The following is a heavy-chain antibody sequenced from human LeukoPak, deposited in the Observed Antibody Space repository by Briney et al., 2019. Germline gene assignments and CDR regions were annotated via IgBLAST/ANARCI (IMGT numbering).Heavy chain of an antibody. J-gene: IGHJ4*02. V-gene: IGHV3-21*01. Sequence: GGSLRLSCAASGFTFSSYSMNWVRQAPGKGLEWVSSISSSGSYIYYADSVKGRFTISRDNAKNSLYLQMNSLRADAEAVDCCSSSSDEYYFDYWGQGTLVTVSS. CDR3: SSSSDEYYFDY. CDR2: ISSSGSYI. CDR1: GFTFSSYS.